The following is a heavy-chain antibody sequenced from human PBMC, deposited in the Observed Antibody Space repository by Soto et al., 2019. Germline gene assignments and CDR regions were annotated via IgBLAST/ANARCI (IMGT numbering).Heavy chain of an antibody. Sequence: LRLSCAASGFTFSSYSMNWVRQAPGKGLELVSSISTSSSYIYYVDSVKGRFTISRDNAKNLLYLQMNGLRAEDTAVYYCARDFEQQLRYYYFGLDVWGQGTTVNVSS. CDR3: ARDFEQQLRYYYFGLDV. D-gene: IGHD6-13*01. CDR2: ISTSSSYI. CDR1: GFTFSSYS. J-gene: IGHJ6*02. V-gene: IGHV3-21*01.